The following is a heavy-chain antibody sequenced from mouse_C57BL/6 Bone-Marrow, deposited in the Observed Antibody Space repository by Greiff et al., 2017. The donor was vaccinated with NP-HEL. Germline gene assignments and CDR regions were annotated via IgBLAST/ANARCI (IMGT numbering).Heavy chain of an antibody. CDR2: IHPSDSET. CDR1: GYSFTHFW. CDR3: ARTLYGSRNYFDY. V-gene: IGHV1-74*01. Sequence: QVQLQQPGAELVRPGTSVKLSCKASGYSFTHFWMNWVKQRPGQGLEWLAMIHPSDSETRLNQKFKDRAKLTVDKSSNTAYMQLASPTSEDSAVYYCARTLYGSRNYFDYWGQGTALTVSS. J-gene: IGHJ2*01. D-gene: IGHD1-1*01.